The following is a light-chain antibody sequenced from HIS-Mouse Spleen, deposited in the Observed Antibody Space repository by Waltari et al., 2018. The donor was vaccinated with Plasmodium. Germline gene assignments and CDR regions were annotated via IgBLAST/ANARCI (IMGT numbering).Light chain of an antibody. CDR2: RDS. J-gene: IGLJ3*02. CDR3: QVWDSSTV. V-gene: IGLV3-9*01. Sequence: SYELTQPLSVSVALGQTARITCGGNNIGSNNVHWYPQKPGQAPVLVIYRDSNRPSGIPERFSGSNSGNTATLTISRAQAGDEADYYCQVWDSSTVFGGGTKLTVL. CDR1: NIGSNN.